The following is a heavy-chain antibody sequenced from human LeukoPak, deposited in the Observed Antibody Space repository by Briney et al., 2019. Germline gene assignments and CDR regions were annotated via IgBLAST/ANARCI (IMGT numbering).Heavy chain of an antibody. Sequence: GASVKVSCKASGGTFSSYGISWVRQAPGQGLEWMGGIIPIFGTVNYAQKFQGSVTITADGSTSTAYMELSSLRSEDTAVYYCAAEERKQGSMDVWGKGTTVTVSS. CDR2: IIPIFGTV. V-gene: IGHV1-69*13. J-gene: IGHJ6*04. D-gene: IGHD5-24*01. CDR3: AAEERKQGSMDV. CDR1: GGTFSSYG.